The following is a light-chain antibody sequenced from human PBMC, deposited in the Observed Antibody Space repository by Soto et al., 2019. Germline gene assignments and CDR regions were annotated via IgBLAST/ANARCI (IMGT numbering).Light chain of an antibody. J-gene: IGKJ3*01. V-gene: IGKV3-15*01. CDR3: QQYNDWPFT. CDR2: GAS. CDR1: QSVNSN. Sequence: EIVMTQSPATLSVSPGERATLSCRASQSVNSNLAWYQQKPGQAPRLLIYGASTRATGIPARFSGSGSATEFSLTISSLQSEDFAVYYCQQYNDWPFTFXPGTKVDIK.